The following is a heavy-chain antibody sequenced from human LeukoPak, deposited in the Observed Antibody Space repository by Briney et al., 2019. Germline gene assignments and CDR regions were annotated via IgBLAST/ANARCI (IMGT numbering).Heavy chain of an antibody. J-gene: IGHJ4*02. V-gene: IGHV1-2*02. CDR2: INPNSGGT. CDR3: ARDLVHVVVVPAAIGDY. Sequence: ASVKVSCKASGYTFTSYGISWVRQAPGQGLEWMGWINPNSGGTNYAQKFQGRVTMTRDTSISTAYMELSRLRSDDTAVYYCARDLVHVVVVPAAIGDYWGQGTLVTVSS. CDR1: GYTFTSYG. D-gene: IGHD2-2*01.